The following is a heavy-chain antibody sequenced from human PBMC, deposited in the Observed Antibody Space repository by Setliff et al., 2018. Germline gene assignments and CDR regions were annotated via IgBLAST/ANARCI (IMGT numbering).Heavy chain of an antibody. D-gene: IGHD4-17*01. V-gene: IGHV1-69*10. CDR3: ARGPSPTVTPSRLIYFYHMDV. J-gene: IGHJ6*03. CDR1: GGTLTNYG. CDR2: TIPTLRLP. Sequence: SVKVSCKASGGTLTNYGISWVRQAPGQGPEWMGGTIPTLRLPNYAQMFQGRVTITADKSTGTAYMELSSLRSEDTAVYYCARGPSPTVTPSRLIYFYHMDVWGTGTTVTVSS.